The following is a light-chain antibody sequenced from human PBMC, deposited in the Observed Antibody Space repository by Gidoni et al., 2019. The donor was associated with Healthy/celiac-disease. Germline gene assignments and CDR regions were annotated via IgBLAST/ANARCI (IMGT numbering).Light chain of an antibody. V-gene: IGKV3-20*01. Sequence: DIVLTQSPGTLSLSPGERATLSCRASQSVSSSYLAWYQQKPGQAPRLLIYGASSRATGIPDRFSGSGSGTDFTLTISRLEPEGFAVYYCQQYGSSPTFGQGTKVEIK. CDR3: QQYGSSPT. CDR1: QSVSSSY. CDR2: GAS. J-gene: IGKJ1*01.